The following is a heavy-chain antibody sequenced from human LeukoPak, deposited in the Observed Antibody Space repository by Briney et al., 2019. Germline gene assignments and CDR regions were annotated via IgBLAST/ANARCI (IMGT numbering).Heavy chain of an antibody. V-gene: IGHV3-30-3*01. J-gene: IGHJ1*01. CDR1: GLTFSSYA. D-gene: IGHD3-9*01. Sequence: GRSLRLSCAASGLTFSSYAMHWVRQAPGKGLEWVAVISYDGSNKYYADSVKGRFTISRDNSKNTLYLQMNSLRAEDTAVYYCARGNDILTGSLDAEYFQHWGQGTLVTVSS. CDR3: ARGNDILTGSLDAEYFQH. CDR2: ISYDGSNK.